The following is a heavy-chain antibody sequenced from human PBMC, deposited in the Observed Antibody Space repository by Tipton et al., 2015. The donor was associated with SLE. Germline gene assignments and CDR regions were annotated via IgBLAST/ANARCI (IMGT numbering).Heavy chain of an antibody. CDR3: ARGGYCTHTNCYPFDH. Sequence: TLSLTCAVSGGSISSGGYSWSWIRQSPGKGLEWIGYIYYSGSTNYNPSFLSRVAMSVDTAENQFSLNLTSVTAADTALYYCARGGYCTHTNCYPFDHWGQGILVTVSS. CDR2: IYYSGST. D-gene: IGHD2-2*01. CDR1: GGSISSGGYS. J-gene: IGHJ4*02. V-gene: IGHV4-61*08.